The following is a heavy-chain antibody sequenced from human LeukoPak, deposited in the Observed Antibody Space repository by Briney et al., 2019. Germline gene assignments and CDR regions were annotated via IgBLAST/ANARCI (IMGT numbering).Heavy chain of an antibody. Sequence: SETLSLTCAVYGGSFSGYYWSWIRQPPGKGLEWIGEINHGGSTNYNPSLKSRVTISVDTSKNQFSLKLSSVTAADTAVYYCARNGGWGGYNYYYYGMDVWGQGTTVTVSS. D-gene: IGHD5-24*01. V-gene: IGHV4-34*01. CDR1: GGSFSGYY. J-gene: IGHJ6*02. CDR3: ARNGGWGGYNYYYYGMDV. CDR2: INHGGST.